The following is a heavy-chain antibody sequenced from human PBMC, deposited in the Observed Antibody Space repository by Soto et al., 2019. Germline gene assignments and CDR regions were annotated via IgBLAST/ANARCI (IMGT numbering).Heavy chain of an antibody. J-gene: IGHJ5*02. CDR1: SGSISSSNW. Sequence: QVQLQESGPGLVKPSGTLSLTCAVSSGSISSSNWWSWVRQPPGKGLEWIGEIYHSGSTNYNPAHKIRDTISVDKSKNQFSLKLSSVTAADTAVYYCARGFRDCSGGSFYSGNWFDPWGQGTLVTVSS. CDR3: ARGFRDCSGGSFYSGNWFDP. CDR2: IYHSGST. D-gene: IGHD2-15*01. V-gene: IGHV4-4*02.